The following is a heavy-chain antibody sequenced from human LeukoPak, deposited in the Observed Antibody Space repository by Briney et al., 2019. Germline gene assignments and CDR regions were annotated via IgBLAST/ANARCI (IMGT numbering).Heavy chain of an antibody. CDR1: GFTFSSYW. CDR3: ARGPYYDILTGYYY. D-gene: IGHD3-9*01. J-gene: IGHJ4*02. V-gene: IGHV3-74*03. Sequence: GGSLRLSCAASGFTFSSYWMHWVRQAPGKGLVWVSRINSDGSTTTHADSVKGRFSISRDNAKNTLYLQMNSLSAEDTAVYYCARGPYYDILTGYYYWGQGTLVTVSS. CDR2: INSDGSTT.